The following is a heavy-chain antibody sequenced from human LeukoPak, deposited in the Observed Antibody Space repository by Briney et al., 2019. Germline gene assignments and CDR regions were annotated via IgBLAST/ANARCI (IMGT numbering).Heavy chain of an antibody. CDR1: GYTFTDYY. D-gene: IGHD4-17*01. CDR2: INPKSGAT. Sequence: GASVTVSCTASGYTFTDYYMYWVRQAPGQGLGWMGWINPKSGATKYALKFQGRVTMTRDTSISTVYMELSRLRSDDTAVYYCARPADYGDYLDYWGQGTLVTVSS. J-gene: IGHJ4*02. CDR3: ARPADYGDYLDY. V-gene: IGHV1-2*02.